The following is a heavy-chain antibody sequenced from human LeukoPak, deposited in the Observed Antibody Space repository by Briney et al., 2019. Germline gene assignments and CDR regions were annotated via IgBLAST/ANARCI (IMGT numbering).Heavy chain of an antibody. CDR1: SGFFSGYY. D-gene: IGHD3-10*01. V-gene: IGHV4-34*01. Sequence: SETLSLTCGVSSGFFSGYYWGWIRQPPGKGLEWIGDINDSGTTKYNPTLKSRVTISIDSSKRQFSLKVKSVTAADTAVYYCARLPLGAFGEVLNFDYWGQGTPVTVSS. CDR2: INDSGTT. J-gene: IGHJ4*02. CDR3: ARLPLGAFGEVLNFDY.